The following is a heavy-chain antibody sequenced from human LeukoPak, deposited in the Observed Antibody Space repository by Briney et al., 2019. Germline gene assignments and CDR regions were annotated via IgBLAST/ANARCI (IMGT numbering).Heavy chain of an antibody. CDR2: IKQDGSEK. V-gene: IGHV3-7*01. J-gene: IGHJ4*02. CDR1: GFTFSTYE. CDR3: ARLSWELTPYYFDY. D-gene: IGHD1-26*01. Sequence: PGGSLRLSCAASGFTFSTYEMSWVRQAPGKGLEWVANIKQDGSEKYYVDSVKGRFTISRDNAKNSLYLQMNSLRAEDTAVYYCARLSWELTPYYFDYWGQGTLVTVSS.